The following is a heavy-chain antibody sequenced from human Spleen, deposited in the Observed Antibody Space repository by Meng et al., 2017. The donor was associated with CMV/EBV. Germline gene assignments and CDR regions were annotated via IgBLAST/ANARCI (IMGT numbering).Heavy chain of an antibody. CDR1: GYSISSGYY. Sequence: SETLPLTCNVSGYSISSGYYWGWIRQPPGKGLEWIGSIYYSGSTYYNPSLKSRVTISVDTSKNQFSLKLSSVTAADTAVYYCARTGEGNEFGESWGQGTLVTVSS. CDR2: IYYSGST. D-gene: IGHD3-10*01. J-gene: IGHJ5*02. CDR3: ARTGEGNEFGES. V-gene: IGHV4-38-2*02.